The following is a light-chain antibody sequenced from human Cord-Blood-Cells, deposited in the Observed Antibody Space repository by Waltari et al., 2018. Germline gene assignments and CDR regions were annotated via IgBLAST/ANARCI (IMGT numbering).Light chain of an antibody. CDR2: AAS. J-gene: IGKJ3*01. Sequence: DIQMTQSPSSLSASVGDRVTITCRASQSISSYLNWYQQKPGKAPKLLIYAASSLQSGVPSRFSGSGAGTDFTLTISSLQPEDCAAYYCQQRESTPFPFGPGTKVDIK. CDR3: QQRESTPFP. CDR1: QSISSY. V-gene: IGKV1-39*01.